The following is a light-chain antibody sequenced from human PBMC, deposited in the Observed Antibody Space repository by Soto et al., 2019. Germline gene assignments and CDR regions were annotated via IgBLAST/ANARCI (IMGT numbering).Light chain of an antibody. V-gene: IGLV2-8*01. CDR2: EVT. CDR3: SSYAGNFWV. J-gene: IGLJ3*02. CDR1: SSDVGSYNY. Sequence: QSVLTQPPSASGSPGQSVTISCTGTSSDVGSYNYVSWYQQHPGKAPKLMIYEVTKRPSGVPDRFSGSKSANTASLTISGLQAEDEADYYCSSYAGNFWVFGGGTTLTVL.